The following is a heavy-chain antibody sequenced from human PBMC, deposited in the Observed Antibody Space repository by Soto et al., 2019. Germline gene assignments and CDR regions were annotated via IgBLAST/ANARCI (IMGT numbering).Heavy chain of an antibody. D-gene: IGHD3-22*01. CDR2: IYFTGST. CDR3: ARGREYYYRSGYHYYFDY. CDR1: GGSISSYY. V-gene: IGHV4-59*01. J-gene: IGHJ4*02. Sequence: PSETLSLTCTVSGGSISSYYWSWIRQPPGKGLEWTGYIYFTGSTNYNPSLKSRVTISVHTSKIQFSLKLSSVTAADTAVYYCARGREYYYRSGYHYYFDYWGRGPLVTVAS.